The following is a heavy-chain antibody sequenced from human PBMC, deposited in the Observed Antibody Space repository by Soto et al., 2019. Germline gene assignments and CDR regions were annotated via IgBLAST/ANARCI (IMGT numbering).Heavy chain of an antibody. V-gene: IGHV3-23*01. CDR1: GFTFSSYA. CDR3: AKRPYHCSGGSCPFDY. CDR2: ISGSGGST. J-gene: IGHJ4*02. Sequence: GGSLRLSCAASGFTFSSYAMSWVRQAPGKGLEWVSTISGSGGSTYYADSAKGRFTISRDNSKNTLYLQMNSLRAEDTAVYYCAKRPYHCSGGSCPFDYWGQGTLVTVSS. D-gene: IGHD2-15*01.